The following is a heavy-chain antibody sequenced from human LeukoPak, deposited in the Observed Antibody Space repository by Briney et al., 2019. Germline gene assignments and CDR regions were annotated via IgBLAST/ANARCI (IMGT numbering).Heavy chain of an antibody. D-gene: IGHD6-19*01. CDR1: GFPFSTSH. CDR2: IQYDGSRK. J-gene: IGHJ4*02. Sequence: PGGSLRLSCATSGFPFSTSHMHWVRQAPGKGLEWVSFIQYDGSRKKYVDSVKGRFTISRDNYKNTLYLQMFSLRPEDTAVYYCAKSTRSGWYYFDYWGQGTLVTVSS. CDR3: AKSTRSGWYYFDY. V-gene: IGHV3-30*02.